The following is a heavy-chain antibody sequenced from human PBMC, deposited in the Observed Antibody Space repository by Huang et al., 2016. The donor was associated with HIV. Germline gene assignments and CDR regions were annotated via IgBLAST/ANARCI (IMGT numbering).Heavy chain of an antibody. J-gene: IGHJ4*02. CDR3: ARLPGSITMIRGVITDPY. V-gene: IGHV4-39*02. CDR2: IYYSGRT. CDR1: GGSIRSDNYY. Sequence: QLQLQESGPGLVKPSETLSLTCTVSGGSIRSDNYYWGWIRQPPGKGLEWIGSIYYSGRTYYNPSLKRRVTIAVDTSKNHFSLRMRSVTAAETAVYYCARLPGSITMIRGVITDPYWGQGTLVTVSS. D-gene: IGHD3-10*01.